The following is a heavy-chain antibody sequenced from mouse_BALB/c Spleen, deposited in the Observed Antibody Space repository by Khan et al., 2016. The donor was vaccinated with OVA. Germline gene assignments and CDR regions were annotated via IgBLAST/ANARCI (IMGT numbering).Heavy chain of an antibody. V-gene: IGHV3-2*02. CDR1: GYSITSDYA. Sequence: EVQLQESGPGLLKPSQSLSLTYTVTGYSITSDYAWNWIRQFPGNKLECMAYISYSGSTTYSPSLRSRISITRDTSKNQFFLQLNSVTTEDTATYYCASERLLLRYPDYFDYWGQGTTLTVSS. CDR3: ASERLLLRYPDYFDY. CDR2: ISYSGST. D-gene: IGHD1-1*01. J-gene: IGHJ2*01.